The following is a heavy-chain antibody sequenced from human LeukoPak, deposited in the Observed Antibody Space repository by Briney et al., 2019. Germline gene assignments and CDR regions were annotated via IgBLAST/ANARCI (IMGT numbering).Heavy chain of an antibody. CDR1: GFTFSIYS. D-gene: IGHD1-20*01. J-gene: IGHJ4*02. CDR2: ISSSSNTI. V-gene: IGHV3-48*04. CDR3: ARVLSNWNDVGVGYFDY. Sequence: GGSLRLSCAASGFTFSIYSMNWVRQAPGKGLEWVSYISSSSNTIHYADSVKGRFTISRDNAKNSLYLQMNSLRAEDTAVYYCARVLSNWNDVGVGYFDYWGQGTLVTVSS.